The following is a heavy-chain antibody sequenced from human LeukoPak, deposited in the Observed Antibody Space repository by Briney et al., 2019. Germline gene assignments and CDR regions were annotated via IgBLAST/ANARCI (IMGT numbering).Heavy chain of an antibody. D-gene: IGHD1-26*01. CDR1: GFTFSSCA. CDR2: ISGSGATT. CDR3: AKDQSRVGASDPFDY. V-gene: IGHV3-23*01. J-gene: IGHJ4*02. Sequence: GGSLRLSCAASGFTFSSCAMTWVRQAPGKGLEWVSSISGSGATTYYADSVKGRFTISRDNSNNTVYLQMNSLRDEDTAVYYCAKDQSRVGASDPFDYWGQGMQVGVSS.